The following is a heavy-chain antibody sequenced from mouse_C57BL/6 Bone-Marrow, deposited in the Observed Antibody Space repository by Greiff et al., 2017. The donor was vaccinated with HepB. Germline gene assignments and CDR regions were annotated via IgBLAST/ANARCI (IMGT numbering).Heavy chain of an antibody. V-gene: IGHV3-6*01. CDR3: AREEGLTGTDCDY. D-gene: IGHD4-1*01. J-gene: IGHJ2*01. CDR1: GYSITSGYY. CDR2: ISYDGSN. Sequence: EVQLQESGPGLVKPSQSLSLTCSVTGYSITSGYYWNWIRQFPGNKLEWMGYISYDGSNNYNPSLKNRISITRDTSKNQFFLKLNSVTTEDTATYYCAREEGLTGTDCDYGGQGTTLTVSS.